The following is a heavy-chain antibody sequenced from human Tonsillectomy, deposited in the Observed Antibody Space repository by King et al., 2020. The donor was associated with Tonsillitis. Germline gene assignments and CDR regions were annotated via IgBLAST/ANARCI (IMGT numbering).Heavy chain of an antibody. V-gene: IGHV4-59*01. J-gene: IGHJ5*02. D-gene: IGHD7-27*01. Sequence: QLQESGPGLVKPSETLSLTCTVSGGSISSYYWSWIRQPPGKGLELIGYIYYSGFTNYNPSLKSRVTISVDTSKNQFSLKLRSVTAADTAMYYCARDVWGNHWFDPWGQGTLVTVSS. CDR1: GGSISSYY. CDR2: IYYSGFT. CDR3: ARDVWGNHWFDP.